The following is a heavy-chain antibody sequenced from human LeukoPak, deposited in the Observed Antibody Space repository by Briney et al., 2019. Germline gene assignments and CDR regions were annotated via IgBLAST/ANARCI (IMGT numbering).Heavy chain of an antibody. J-gene: IGHJ6*02. CDR2: ISGSGGST. V-gene: IGHV3-23*01. Sequence: GGSLRLSCAASGFTFSSYAMSWVRQAPGKGLEWVSAISGSGGSTYYADSVKGRFTISRDNSKNTLYLQMNGLRAEDTAVYYCAKDPRLTDYDFWSGPDDYYGMDVWGQGTAVTVSS. CDR3: AKDPRLTDYDFWSGPDDYYGMDV. D-gene: IGHD3-3*01. CDR1: GFTFSSYA.